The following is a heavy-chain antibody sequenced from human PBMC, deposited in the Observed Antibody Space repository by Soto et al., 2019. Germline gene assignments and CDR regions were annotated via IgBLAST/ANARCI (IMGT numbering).Heavy chain of an antibody. CDR3: SKSLSTATSFDN. V-gene: IGHV3-23*01. CDR1: GFTFSSYA. J-gene: IGHJ4*02. CDR2: ISVTGDT. Sequence: GCLLLSCAASGFTFSSYALNWVRQAPGKGPEWVSHISVTGDTYYAESVKGLLTISRDNSKNTLFLQMNSLRAEDTAVYYCSKSLSTATSFDNWGQGTQDTVSS.